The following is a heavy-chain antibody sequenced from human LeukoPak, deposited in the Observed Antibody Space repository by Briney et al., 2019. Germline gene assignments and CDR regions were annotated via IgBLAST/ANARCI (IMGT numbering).Heavy chain of an antibody. J-gene: IGHJ6*03. V-gene: IGHV3-23*01. CDR1: GFTFSTYA. CDR3: AKTLVTMVRGVISNYFYYRDV. CDR2: ISGSGGYT. D-gene: IGHD3-10*01. Sequence: GGSLRLSCAASGFTFSTYAMTWVRQAPGKGLEWVSAISGSGGYTYYADSVKGRFTISRDNSKNTLYLQMNSLRAEDTAVYYCAKTLVTMVRGVISNYFYYRDVWGKGTTVTVSS.